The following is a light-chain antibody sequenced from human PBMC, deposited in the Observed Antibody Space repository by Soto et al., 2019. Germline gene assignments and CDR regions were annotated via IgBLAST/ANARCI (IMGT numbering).Light chain of an antibody. CDR3: QQYNTYWT. CDR2: KAS. J-gene: IGKJ1*01. Sequence: LQMPQSPSTLSASVGDRVTITCRTSQSVSKWLAWYQQKPGKAPKLLIYKASVLETGVPSRFSGSGSGTEFSLTISSLQSDDFATYYCQQYNTYWTFGQGTKVDIK. V-gene: IGKV1-5*03. CDR1: QSVSKW.